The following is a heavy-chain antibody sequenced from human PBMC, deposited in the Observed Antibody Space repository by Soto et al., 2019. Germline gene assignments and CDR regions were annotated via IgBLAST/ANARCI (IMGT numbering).Heavy chain of an antibody. CDR2: IHSIGTTI. D-gene: IGHD3-10*01. V-gene: IGHV3-48*03. J-gene: IGHJ3*01. CDR3: ATRSGGGGAFDF. CDR1: GFTFSRYE. Sequence: GGSLRLSCAASGFTFSRYEMNWVRQAPGKGLEWISYIHSIGTTIYYADSVKGRFTISRDNAKNSLCLQMNSLSAEDTAVYYCATRSGGGGAFDFWGQGTMVTVSS.